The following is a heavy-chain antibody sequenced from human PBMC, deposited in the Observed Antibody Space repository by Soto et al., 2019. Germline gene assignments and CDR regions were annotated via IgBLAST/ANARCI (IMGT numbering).Heavy chain of an antibody. J-gene: IGHJ2*01. D-gene: IGHD6-19*01. CDR2: ISYDGSNK. CDR3: AKVLVSSGWPYWYFDL. Sequence: GGSLRLSCAASGFTFSSYGMHWVRQAPGKGLEWVAVISYDGSNKYYADSVKGRFTISRDNSKNTLYLQMNSLRAEDTAVYYCAKVLVSSGWPYWYFDLWGRGTLVTVSS. V-gene: IGHV3-30*18. CDR1: GFTFSSYG.